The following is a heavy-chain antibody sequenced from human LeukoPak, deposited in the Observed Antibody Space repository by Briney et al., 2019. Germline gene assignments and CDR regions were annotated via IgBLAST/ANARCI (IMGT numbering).Heavy chain of an antibody. CDR1: GGSFSGYY. Sequence: SETLSLTCAVYGGSFSGYYWSWIRQPPGKGLGWIGEINHSGSTNYNPSLKSRVTISVDTSKNQFSLKLSSVTAADTAVYYCARRGWSSSWYTPTYYFDYWGQGTLVTVSS. CDR2: INHSGST. V-gene: IGHV4-34*01. D-gene: IGHD6-13*01. J-gene: IGHJ4*02. CDR3: ARRGWSSSWYTPTYYFDY.